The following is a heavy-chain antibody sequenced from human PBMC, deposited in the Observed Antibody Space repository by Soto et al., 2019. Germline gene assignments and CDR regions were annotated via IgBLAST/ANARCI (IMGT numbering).Heavy chain of an antibody. V-gene: IGHV3-30-3*01. D-gene: IGHD3-10*01. CDR2: ISYDGSNK. CDR3: ASAGGLWFGELPRGPSNYYYYGMDV. CDR1: GFTFSSYA. Sequence: GGSLRLSCAASGFTFSSYAMHWVRQAPGKGLEWVAVISYDGSNKYYADSVKGRFTISRDNSKNTLYLQMNSLRAEDTAVYYCASAGGLWFGELPRGPSNYYYYGMDVWGQGTTVTVSS. J-gene: IGHJ6*02.